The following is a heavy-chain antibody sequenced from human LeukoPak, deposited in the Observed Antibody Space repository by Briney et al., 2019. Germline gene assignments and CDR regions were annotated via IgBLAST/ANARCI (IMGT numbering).Heavy chain of an antibody. CDR1: GFTFNNYA. CDR3: AKRDYNFWSGYNY. V-gene: IGHV3-23*01. CDR2: ISDSGSST. Sequence: GGPLRLSCAASGFTFNNYAMSWVRQAPGKGLEWVSSISDSGSSTYYADSVKGRFTISRDNSKNTLYLQMNSLRAEDTAICYCAKRDYNFWSGYNYWGQGTLVTVSS. D-gene: IGHD3-3*01. J-gene: IGHJ4*02.